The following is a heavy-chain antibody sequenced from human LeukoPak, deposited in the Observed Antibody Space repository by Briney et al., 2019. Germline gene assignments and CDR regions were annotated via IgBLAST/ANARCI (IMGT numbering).Heavy chain of an antibody. Sequence: GGSLRLSCAASGFTFSSHGMHWVRQAPGKGLEWVAFIRYDGSNKYYAASVKGRFTIPRDNSKNTLYLEMNSLRAEDTAVYYCAKDYSSASYYVDYWGQGILVTVSS. V-gene: IGHV3-30*02. D-gene: IGHD3-22*01. CDR3: AKDYSSASYYVDY. CDR2: IRYDGSNK. J-gene: IGHJ4*02. CDR1: GFTFSSHG.